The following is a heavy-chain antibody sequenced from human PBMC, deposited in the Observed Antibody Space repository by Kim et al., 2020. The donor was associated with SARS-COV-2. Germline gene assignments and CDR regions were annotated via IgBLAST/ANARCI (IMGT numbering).Heavy chain of an antibody. CDR3: ARAYFEY. J-gene: IGHJ4*02. V-gene: IGHV3-7*04. CDR2: EGSEK. Sequence: EGSEKYYVDSVKGRFTISRDNAKNSLYLQMNSLRAEDTAVYYCARAYFEYWGQGTLVTVSS.